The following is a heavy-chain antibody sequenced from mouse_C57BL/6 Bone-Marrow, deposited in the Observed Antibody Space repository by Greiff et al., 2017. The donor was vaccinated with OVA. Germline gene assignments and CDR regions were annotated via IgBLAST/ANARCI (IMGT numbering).Heavy chain of an antibody. V-gene: IGHV1-81*01. Sequence: VQLQESGAELARPGASVKLSCKASGYTFTSYGISWVKQRTGQGLEWIGEIYPRSGNTYYNEKFKGKATLTADKSSSTAYMVLRSLTSEDSAVYVCASSSYGAMDYWGQGTSVTVSS. CDR1: GYTFTSYG. CDR3: ASSSYGAMDY. D-gene: IGHD1-1*01. J-gene: IGHJ4*01. CDR2: IYPRSGNT.